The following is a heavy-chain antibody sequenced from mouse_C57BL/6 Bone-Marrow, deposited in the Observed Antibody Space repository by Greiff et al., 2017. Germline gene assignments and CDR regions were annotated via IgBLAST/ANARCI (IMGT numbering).Heavy chain of an antibody. Sequence: EVKLMESGGGLVQPKGSLKLSCAASGFTFNTYAMHWVRQAPGKGLEWVARIRSKGSNYATYYADSVKDRFTISRDDSQSMRDLQMNNLKTEDTAMYYCVRGFFAYWGQGTLVTVSA. CDR1: GFTFNTYA. CDR3: VRGFFAY. V-gene: IGHV10-3*01. J-gene: IGHJ3*01. CDR2: IRSKGSNYAT.